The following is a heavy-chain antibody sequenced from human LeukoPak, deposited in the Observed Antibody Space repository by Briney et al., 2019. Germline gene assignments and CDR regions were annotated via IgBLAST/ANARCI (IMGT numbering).Heavy chain of an antibody. CDR1: GFTFSEYT. V-gene: IGHV3-30-3*01. J-gene: IGHJ3*01. D-gene: IGHD3-3*01. CDR2: MSNDGSIK. Sequence: GGSLRLSCAASGFTFSEYTIHWVRQAPGRGLEWVAVMSNDGSIKKYANSVKGRFTISRDNSKSMLYLQMDSLRAEDTAVYYCAREFTIFGAVIQRYDAFDVWGQGTMVTVSS. CDR3: AREFTIFGAVIQRYDAFDV.